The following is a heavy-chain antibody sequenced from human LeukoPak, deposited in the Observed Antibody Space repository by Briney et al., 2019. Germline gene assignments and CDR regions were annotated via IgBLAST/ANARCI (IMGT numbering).Heavy chain of an antibody. V-gene: IGHV3-23*01. CDR1: GFTFSSYA. CDR3: AKDKYSSSWYGPVTN. Sequence: GGSLRLSCAASGFTFSSYAMSWVRQAPGKGLEWVSAISGSGGSTYYADSVKGRFTISRDSSKNTLYLQMNSLRAEDTAVYYCAKDKYSSSWYGPVTNWGQGTLVTVSS. D-gene: IGHD6-13*01. J-gene: IGHJ4*02. CDR2: ISGSGGST.